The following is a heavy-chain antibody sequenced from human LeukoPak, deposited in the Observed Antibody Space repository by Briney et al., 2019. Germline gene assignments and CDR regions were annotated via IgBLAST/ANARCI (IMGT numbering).Heavy chain of an antibody. CDR3: ARVDLGATSTLGFDY. CDR2: IYHSGST. Sequence: SGTLSLTCAVSGGSISSSNWWSWVRQPPGKGLEWIGEIYHSGSTNYNPSLKSRVTISVDKSKNQFSLKLSSVTAADTAVYYCARVDLGATSTLGFDYWGQGTLVTVSS. D-gene: IGHD1-26*01. V-gene: IGHV4-4*02. J-gene: IGHJ4*02. CDR1: GGSISSSNW.